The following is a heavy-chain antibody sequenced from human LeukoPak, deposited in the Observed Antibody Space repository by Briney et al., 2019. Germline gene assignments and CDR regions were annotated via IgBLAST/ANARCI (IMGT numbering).Heavy chain of an antibody. D-gene: IGHD6-13*01. CDR2: IISDGSST. V-gene: IGHV3-74*01. CDR1: GFTFSSYW. CDR3: ARDRKQQLTLDV. Sequence: GGSLRLSCAASGFTFSSYWMHWVRQAPGKGLVWVSRIISDGSSTSYADSVKGRFTISRDNAKTTLYLQMNSLRAEDTAVYYCARDRKQQLTLDVWGKGTTVTVSS. J-gene: IGHJ6*04.